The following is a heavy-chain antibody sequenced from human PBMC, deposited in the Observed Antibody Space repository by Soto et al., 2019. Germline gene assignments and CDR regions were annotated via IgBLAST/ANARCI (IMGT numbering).Heavy chain of an antibody. V-gene: IGHV1-18*01. J-gene: IGHJ6*03. Sequence: GASVKVSCKASGYTFTSYGMSWVRQAPGQGLEWMGWISAYNGNTNYAQKLQGRVTMTTDTSTSTAYMELRSLRSDDTAVYYCARAPHRYEYCTNGVCLDYYYYYMDVWGKGTTVTVSS. D-gene: IGHD2-8*01. CDR3: ARAPHRYEYCTNGVCLDYYYYYMDV. CDR1: GYTFTSYG. CDR2: ISAYNGNT.